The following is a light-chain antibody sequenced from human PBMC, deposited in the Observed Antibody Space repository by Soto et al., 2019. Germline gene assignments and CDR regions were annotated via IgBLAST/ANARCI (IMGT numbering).Light chain of an antibody. CDR1: SSDVGGYNS. Sequence: QSALTQPPSASGSPGQSVTISCTGTSSDVGGYNSVSWCQQYPGKAPKLMIYEVSKRPSGVPDRFSGSKSGNTASLTVSGREAEDEADYYCSSYAGSNKGVVFCGGTKLTVL. J-gene: IGLJ2*01. V-gene: IGLV2-8*01. CDR3: SSYAGSNKGVV. CDR2: EVS.